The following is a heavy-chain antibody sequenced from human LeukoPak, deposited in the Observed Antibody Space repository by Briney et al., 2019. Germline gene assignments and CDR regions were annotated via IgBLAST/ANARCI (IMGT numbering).Heavy chain of an antibody. CDR1: GFTFSSYG. CDR3: AKELSGYDGNY. V-gene: IGHV3-30*18. D-gene: IGHD5-12*01. J-gene: IGHJ4*02. Sequence: GESLKISCAASGFTFSSYGMHWVRQAPGKGLEWVAVISYDGSNKYYADSVKGRFTISRDNSKNTLYLQMNSLRAEDTAVYYCAKELSGYDGNYWGQGTLVTVPS. CDR2: ISYDGSNK.